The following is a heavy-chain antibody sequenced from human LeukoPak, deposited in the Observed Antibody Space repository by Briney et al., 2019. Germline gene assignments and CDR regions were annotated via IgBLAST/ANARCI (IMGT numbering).Heavy chain of an antibody. Sequence: PGGSLRLSCAASGFTVSSNYMSWVRQAPGRGLEWVSAISGSGANTYYADSVKGRFTISRDNTKDTLYLQMNTLRAEDTAVYYCAKRPSAYCSDGGCYFNYWGQGTLVIVSS. CDR1: GFTVSSNY. J-gene: IGHJ4*02. CDR2: ISGSGANT. CDR3: AKRPSAYCSDGGCYFNY. D-gene: IGHD2-8*01. V-gene: IGHV3-23*01.